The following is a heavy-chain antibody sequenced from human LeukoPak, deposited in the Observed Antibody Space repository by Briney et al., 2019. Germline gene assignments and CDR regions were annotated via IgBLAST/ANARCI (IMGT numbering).Heavy chain of an antibody. V-gene: IGHV3-30*18. Sequence: PGTSLRLSCVASGFTLSSCGMHWARQASGKGLEWVAVITYDGITTYSDDSVKGRFTISRDTSKSALHLQMNNLRPEDTAVYFCVKEQGSGYYRTADYWGQGTLVTVSS. J-gene: IGHJ4*02. CDR1: GFTLSSCG. CDR2: ITYDGITT. CDR3: VKEQGSGYYRTADY. D-gene: IGHD3-10*01.